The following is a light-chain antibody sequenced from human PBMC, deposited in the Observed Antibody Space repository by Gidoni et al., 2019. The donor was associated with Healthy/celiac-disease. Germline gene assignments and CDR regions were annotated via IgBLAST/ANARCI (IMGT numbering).Light chain of an antibody. Sequence: QSVLTQPPSVSGAPGQRVTISCTGSSSNIGAGYAVHWFQQLPGTAPKLLISGNSNRPSGVPDRFSCSKSGTSASLAITGLQAEDEADYYCQSYDSSLSGYVFGTGTKVTVL. V-gene: IGLV1-40*01. CDR2: GNS. CDR1: SSNIGAGYA. J-gene: IGLJ1*01. CDR3: QSYDSSLSGYV.